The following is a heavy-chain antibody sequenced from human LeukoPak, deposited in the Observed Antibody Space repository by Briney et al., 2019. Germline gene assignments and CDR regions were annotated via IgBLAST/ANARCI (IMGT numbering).Heavy chain of an antibody. CDR2: IHTGDSDT. CDR1: GSSFSSYW. V-gene: IGHV5-51*01. Sequence: GASMDICYKGSGSSFSSYWIGWGRPLAGKGLGWMGIIHTGDSDTSDSTSFQGQVTISADKSISAAYLQWSSLKASDTAMYYCARLPPVPKYCSGGSCYLGYYYYMDVWGKGTTVAVSS. J-gene: IGHJ6*03. CDR3: ARLPPVPKYCSGGSCYLGYYYYMDV. D-gene: IGHD2-15*01.